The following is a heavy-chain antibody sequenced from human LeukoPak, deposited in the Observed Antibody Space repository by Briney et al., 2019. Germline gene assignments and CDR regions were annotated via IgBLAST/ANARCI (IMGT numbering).Heavy chain of an antibody. V-gene: IGHV4-59*12. J-gene: IGHJ4*02. Sequence: PSETLSLTCTVSGYSISSYHWSWIPLPPGKGLQWIGYIHYTGSTNYNPPLKSRVTISVDTSKNQFSLKLSSVTAADTAVYYCARRQGRLDTYYFDYWGQGTLVTVSS. D-gene: IGHD1-1*01. CDR3: ARRQGRLDTYYFDY. CDR2: IHYTGST. CDR1: GYSISSYH.